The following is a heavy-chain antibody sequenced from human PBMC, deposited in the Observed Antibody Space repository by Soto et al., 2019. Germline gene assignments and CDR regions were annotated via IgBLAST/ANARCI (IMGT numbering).Heavy chain of an antibody. V-gene: IGHV4-39*01. CDR3: ARHWDYGDYVEGWFDP. Sequence: SETLSLTFAVSGCSISSSSYYWGWIRQPPGKGLEWIGSIYYSGSTYYNPSLKSRVTISVDTSKNQFSLKLSSVTAADTAVYYCARHWDYGDYVEGWFDPWGQGTLVTVSS. J-gene: IGHJ5*02. CDR1: GCSISSSSYY. D-gene: IGHD4-17*01. CDR2: IYYSGST.